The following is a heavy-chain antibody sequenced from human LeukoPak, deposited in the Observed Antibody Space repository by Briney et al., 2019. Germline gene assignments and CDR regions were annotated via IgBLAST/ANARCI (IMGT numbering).Heavy chain of an antibody. CDR1: GFAFSSYS. J-gene: IGHJ4*02. CDR2: ISSSSSYI. CDR3: ATDIEMATRFDY. V-gene: IGHV3-21*01. Sequence: GGSLRLSCAASGFAFSSYSMNWVRQAPGKGLEWVSSISSSSSYIYYADSVKGRFTISRDNAKNSLYLRMNSLRAEDTAVYYCATDIEMATRFDYWGQGTLVTVSS. D-gene: IGHD5-24*01.